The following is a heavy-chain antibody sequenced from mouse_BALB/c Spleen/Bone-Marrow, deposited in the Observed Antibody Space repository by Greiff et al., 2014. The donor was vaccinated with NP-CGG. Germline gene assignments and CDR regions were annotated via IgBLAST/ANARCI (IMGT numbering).Heavy chain of an antibody. J-gene: IGHJ4*01. V-gene: IGHV2-3*01. D-gene: IGHD2-10*02. Sequence: LQESGPGLVAPSQSLSITCTVSGFSLTSYGVSWVRQSPGKGLEWLGVIWGDGSTNYHSALISRLSISKDNSKSQLFLKLNSLQTDDAATYYCAKGEYAKRYYAMDYWGQGTSVTVSS. CDR1: GFSLTSYG. CDR2: IWGDGST. CDR3: AKGEYAKRYYAMDY.